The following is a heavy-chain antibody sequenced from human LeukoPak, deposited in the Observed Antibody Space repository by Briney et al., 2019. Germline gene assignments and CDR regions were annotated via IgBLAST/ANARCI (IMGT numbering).Heavy chain of an antibody. CDR2: IYSGGST. V-gene: IGHV3-66*04. D-gene: IGHD4-17*01. J-gene: IGHJ4*02. CDR3: ASHDYGDYDKTFDY. Sequence: GGSLRLSCAASGFTVSSNYMSWVRQAPGKGLEWVSVIYSGGSTYYADSVKGRFTISRDNSKNTLYLQMNSLRAEDTAVYYCASHDYGDYDKTFDYWGQGTLVTVSS. CDR1: GFTVSSNY.